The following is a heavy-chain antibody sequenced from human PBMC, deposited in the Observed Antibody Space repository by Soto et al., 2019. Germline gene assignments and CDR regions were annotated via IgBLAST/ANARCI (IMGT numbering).Heavy chain of an antibody. CDR3: ARVRQWLVPYFDY. CDR2: ISSSSSYI. D-gene: IGHD6-19*01. V-gene: IGHV3-21*01. CDR1: GFTFSSYS. Sequence: GGSLRLSCAASGFTFSSYSMNWVRQAPGKGLEWVSSISSSSSYIYYADSVKGRFTISRDNAKNSLYLQVNSLRAEDTAVYYCARVRQWLVPYFDYWGQGTLVTVSS. J-gene: IGHJ4*02.